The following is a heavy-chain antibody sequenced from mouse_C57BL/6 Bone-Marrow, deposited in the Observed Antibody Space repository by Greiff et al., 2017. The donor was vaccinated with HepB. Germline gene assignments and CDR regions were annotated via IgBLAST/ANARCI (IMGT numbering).Heavy chain of an antibody. Sequence: QVQLQQPGAELVKPGASVKLSCKASGYTFTSYWMQWVKQRPGRGLEWIGEIDPSDSYTNYNQKFKGKATLTVDTSSSTAYMQLSSLTSEDSAVYYCARSNAYWGQGTLVTVSA. CDR3: ARSNAY. CDR1: GYTFTSYW. D-gene: IGHD2-5*01. J-gene: IGHJ3*01. V-gene: IGHV1-50*01. CDR2: IDPSDSYT.